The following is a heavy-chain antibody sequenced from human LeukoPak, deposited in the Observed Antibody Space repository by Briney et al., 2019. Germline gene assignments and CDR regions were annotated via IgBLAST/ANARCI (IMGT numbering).Heavy chain of an antibody. D-gene: IGHD3-22*01. V-gene: IGHV3-33*06. Sequence: GGPLRLSCAASGLTLNSFGMHGLRQAPGKALEWVAHIWYEGSNVSHADSVKGRFTVSRENSKDTVYLQMNSLRAEDRAVYYCAKDFVDYYDSSGYPLHAFDIWGQGTTVTVSS. CDR3: AKDFVDYYDSSGYPLHAFDI. CDR1: GLTLNSFG. J-gene: IGHJ3*02. CDR2: IWYEGSNV.